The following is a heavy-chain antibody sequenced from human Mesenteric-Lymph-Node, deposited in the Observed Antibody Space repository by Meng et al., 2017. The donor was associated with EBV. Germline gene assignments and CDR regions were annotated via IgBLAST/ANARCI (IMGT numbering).Heavy chain of an antibody. CDR3: ARFQLLSFGEQT. CDR2: RYHSGYT. CDR1: GGAVSSDNYC. Sequence: VEGSGRGRGKPSETLSLTCTVSGGAVSSDNYCGSWMRQPPGKRLEWIGSRYHSGYTDYNPSLKSRVTISLDTSKNHLSLKLASVTAADTAVYYCARFQLLSFGEQTWSQGSLVTVSS. V-gene: IGHV4-61*03. D-gene: IGHD3-10*01. J-gene: IGHJ5*02.